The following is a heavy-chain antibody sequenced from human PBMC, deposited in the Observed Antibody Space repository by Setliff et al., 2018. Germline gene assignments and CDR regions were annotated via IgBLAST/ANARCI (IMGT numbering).Heavy chain of an antibody. CDR3: ARTGTYRYFDY. CDR1: GASLNSGTYY. Sequence: SETLSLTCTVSGASLNSGTYYWGWIRQPPGKGLEWIGRIYYRGDTYNPSLKGRLTISVDTAQNQFSLRLTSVTAADTAVYYCARTGTYRYFDYWGQGALVTSPQ. CDR2: IYYRGDT. V-gene: IGHV4-39*01. J-gene: IGHJ4*02. D-gene: IGHD1-1*01.